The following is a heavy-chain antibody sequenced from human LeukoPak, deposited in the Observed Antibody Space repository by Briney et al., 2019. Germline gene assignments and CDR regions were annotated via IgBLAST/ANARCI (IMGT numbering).Heavy chain of an antibody. CDR3: ARGGGKRWLQYGDFDY. D-gene: IGHD5-24*01. V-gene: IGHV4-61*02. Sequence: SQTLFLTCTVSGGSISSGSYYWSWIRQPAGKGLEWIGRIYTSGSTNYNPSLKSRVTISVDTSKNQFSLKLSSVNAADTAVYYCARGGGKRWLQYGDFDYWGQGTLVTVSS. CDR1: GGSISSGSYY. J-gene: IGHJ4*02. CDR2: IYTSGST.